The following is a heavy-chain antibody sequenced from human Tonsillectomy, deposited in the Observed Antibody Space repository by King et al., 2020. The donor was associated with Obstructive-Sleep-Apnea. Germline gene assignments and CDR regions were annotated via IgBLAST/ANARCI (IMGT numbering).Heavy chain of an antibody. CDR1: VDSINSGEDY. CDR2: IYYSGST. J-gene: IGHJ4*02. Sequence: QLQESGPGLVKPSQTLSLTCTVSVDSINSGEDYWGWIRQPPGKGLEWIGYIYYSGSTYYSPSLKSRVTISVDTSKNQFSLRLTSVTAADTAVYYCARVNYYDTRCYYYYFDYWGQGTLVTVSS. CDR3: ARVNYYDTRCYYYYFDY. V-gene: IGHV4-30-4*01. D-gene: IGHD3-22*01.